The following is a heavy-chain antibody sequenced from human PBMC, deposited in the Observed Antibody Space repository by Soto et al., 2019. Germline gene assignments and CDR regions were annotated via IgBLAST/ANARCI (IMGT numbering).Heavy chain of an antibody. CDR2: IYYSGST. J-gene: IGHJ4*02. V-gene: IGHV4-61*01. CDR3: ARAPPRARTFDY. CDR1: GVSVSSGSYY. Sequence: SETLSLTCTVSGVSVSSGSYYWSWIRQTPGKGLEWIGYIYYSGSTNYNPSLKSRVTISVDTSKNQFSLKLSSVTAADTAVYYCARAPPRARTFDYCGQGTLVAVSS.